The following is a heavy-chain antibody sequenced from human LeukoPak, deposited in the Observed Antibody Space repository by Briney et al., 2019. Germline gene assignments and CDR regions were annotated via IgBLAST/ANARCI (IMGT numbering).Heavy chain of an antibody. V-gene: IGHV3-23*01. CDR3: ARRNIAAAALDY. J-gene: IGHJ4*02. CDR1: GFTFSSYA. Sequence: GGSLRLSCAASGFTFSSYAMRWVRQAPGKGLGWVSAISGSGGSTYYADSVKGRFTISRDNSKNTLYLQMNSLRAEDTAVYYCARRNIAAAALDYWGQGTLVTVSS. CDR2: ISGSGGST. D-gene: IGHD6-13*01.